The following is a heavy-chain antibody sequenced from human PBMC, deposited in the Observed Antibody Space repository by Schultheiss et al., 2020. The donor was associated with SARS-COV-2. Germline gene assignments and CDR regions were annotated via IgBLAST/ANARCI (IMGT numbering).Heavy chain of an antibody. CDR1: GYTFTDYY. CDR2: INPNSGGT. D-gene: IGHD6-19*01. V-gene: IGHV1-2*02. J-gene: IGHJ6*02. CDR3: ASSLAVAAPGYYYYYGMDV. Sequence: GESLKISCKASGYTFTDYYVHWVRQAPGQGLEWMGWINPNSGGTNYAQQFQGRVTMTRDTSTRTVYMELSSLRSEDTAVYYCASSLAVAAPGYYYYYGMDVWGQGTTVTVSS.